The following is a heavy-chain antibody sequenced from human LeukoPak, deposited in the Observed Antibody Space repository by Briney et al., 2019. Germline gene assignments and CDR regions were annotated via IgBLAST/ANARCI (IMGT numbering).Heavy chain of an antibody. D-gene: IGHD1-1*01. V-gene: IGHV1-69*04. Sequence: CXXXGGTFSTYAISWVRQAPGQGXXXXXRIIPILNIINYAQKFQGRVTITADKSTSTAYMELSSLRSEDTAVYFCAGDKTGTTAFDIWGQGTMVTVSS. CDR2: IIPILNII. J-gene: IGHJ3*02. CDR3: AGDKTGTTAFDI. CDR1: GGTFSTYA.